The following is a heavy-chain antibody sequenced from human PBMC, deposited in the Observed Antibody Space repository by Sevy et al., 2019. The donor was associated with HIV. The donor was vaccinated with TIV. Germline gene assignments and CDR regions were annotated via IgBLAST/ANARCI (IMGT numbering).Heavy chain of an antibody. CDR2: INPNSGGT. D-gene: IGHD2-15*01. CDR3: ARASSQGYCSGRSCYSSFDY. CDR1: GYTFTGYY. Sequence: ASVKVSCKASGYTFTGYYMHWVRQAPGQGLEWMGWINPNSGGTNYAQKFQGWVTMTRDTSISTAYMELSRLRSDDTAVYYCARASSQGYCSGRSCYSSFDYWGQGTLVTVSS. J-gene: IGHJ4*02. V-gene: IGHV1-2*04.